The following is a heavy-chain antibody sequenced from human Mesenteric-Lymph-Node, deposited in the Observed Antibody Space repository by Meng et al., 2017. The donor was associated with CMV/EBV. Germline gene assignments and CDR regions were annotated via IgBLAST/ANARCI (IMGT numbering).Heavy chain of an antibody. CDR3: ARPHYYGSGSSPWFDP. D-gene: IGHD3-10*01. Sequence: QLQLLESVPGLVKPSETLSLTCTVSGGSISSSSYYWGWLRQPPGKGLEWIGSIYYSGSTYYTPSLKSRVTISVDTSKNQFSLKLSSVTAADTAVYYGARPHYYGSGSSPWFDPWGQGTLVTVSS. CDR1: GGSISSSSYY. CDR2: IYYSGST. J-gene: IGHJ5*02. V-gene: IGHV4-39*01.